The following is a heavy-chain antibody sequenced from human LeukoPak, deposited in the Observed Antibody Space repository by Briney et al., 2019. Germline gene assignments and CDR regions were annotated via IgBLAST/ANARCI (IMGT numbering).Heavy chain of an antibody. CDR3: AGGRGVGGKGYSGY. CDR2: VSGSGGTT. CDR1: GFTFSNYA. J-gene: IGHJ4*02. V-gene: IGHV3-23*01. D-gene: IGHD3-10*01. Sequence: GGSLRLSCAASGFTFSNYAMTWIRQAPGKGLEWVAVVSGSGGTTYQADSVKGRFTISRDNSKNTLYLQMNSLRAEDTAVYFWAGGRGVGGKGYSGYLGQGTLVTVSS.